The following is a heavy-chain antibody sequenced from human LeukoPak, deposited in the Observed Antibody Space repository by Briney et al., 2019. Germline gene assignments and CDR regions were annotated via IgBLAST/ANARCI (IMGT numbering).Heavy chain of an antibody. CDR1: GGSISSYY. D-gene: IGHD3-22*01. CDR2: IYTSGST. V-gene: IGHV4-4*07. J-gene: IGHJ6*02. CDR3: ASNYYDSSGYPYYYGMDV. Sequence: PSETLSLTCTVSGGSISSYYWSWIRQPAGKGLEWTGRIYTSGSTNYNPSLKSRVTMSVDTSKNQFSLKLSSVTAADTAVYYCASNYYDSSGYPYYYGMDVWGQGTTVTVSS.